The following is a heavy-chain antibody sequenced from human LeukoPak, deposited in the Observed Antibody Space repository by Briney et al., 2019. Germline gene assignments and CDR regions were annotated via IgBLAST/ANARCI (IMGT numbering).Heavy chain of an antibody. V-gene: IGHV4-59*08. Sequence: SETLSLTCTVSGGSISSYYWNWIRQPPGKGLEWIGYIYYSGSTNYNPSLKSRVTISVDTSKNQFSLKLSSVTAADTAVYYCARGIAVALDYWGQGTLVTVSS. CDR2: IYYSGST. CDR1: GGSISSYY. J-gene: IGHJ4*02. CDR3: ARGIAVALDY. D-gene: IGHD6-19*01.